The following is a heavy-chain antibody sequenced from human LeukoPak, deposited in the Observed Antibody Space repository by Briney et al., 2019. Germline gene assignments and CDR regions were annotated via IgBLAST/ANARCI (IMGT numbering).Heavy chain of an antibody. CDR3: ARDPRGGYTVIDY. Sequence: GGSLRLSCAASGFTFSSYGMHWVRQAPGKGLEWVAFIRYDGSNKYYADSVKGRFTISRDNSKNTLYLQMNSLRAEDTAVYYCARDPRGGYTVIDYWGQGTLVTVSS. J-gene: IGHJ4*02. D-gene: IGHD3-22*01. V-gene: IGHV3-30*02. CDR1: GFTFSSYG. CDR2: IRYDGSNK.